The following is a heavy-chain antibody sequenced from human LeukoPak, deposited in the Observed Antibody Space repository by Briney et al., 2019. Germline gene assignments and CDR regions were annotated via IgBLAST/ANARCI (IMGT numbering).Heavy chain of an antibody. V-gene: IGHV3-53*01. D-gene: IGHD3-3*01. CDR3: ARAGEWLSPFDY. Sequence: GGSLRLSCAASGFTVSSNYMSWVRQAPGKGLEWVSVIYSGGSTYYADSVEGRFTISRDNSKNTLYLQMNSLRAEDTAVYYCARAGEWLSPFDYWGQGTLVTVSS. J-gene: IGHJ4*02. CDR1: GFTVSSNY. CDR2: IYSGGST.